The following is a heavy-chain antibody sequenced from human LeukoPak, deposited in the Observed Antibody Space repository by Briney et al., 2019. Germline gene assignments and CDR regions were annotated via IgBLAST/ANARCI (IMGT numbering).Heavy chain of an antibody. CDR3: ARNHHYFDIAFDY. V-gene: IGHV1-46*01. CDR1: GYTFTNYY. CDR2: INPGGGST. J-gene: IGHJ4*02. D-gene: IGHD2/OR15-2a*01. Sequence: ASVKVSCKASGYTFTNYYIHWVRQAPGQGLEWMGMINPGGGSTSYAQKFQGRVTVTSDMSTNTVYMELSSLRSEDTAIYYCARNHHYFDIAFDYWGQGSLVTVSS.